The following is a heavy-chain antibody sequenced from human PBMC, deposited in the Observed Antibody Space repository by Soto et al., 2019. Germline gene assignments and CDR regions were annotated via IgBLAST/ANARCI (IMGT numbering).Heavy chain of an antibody. CDR3: TRDSIFTA. Sequence: VQLVESGGGLVQPGGSLRLSCAGSGFTFSGYWMYWVRQTPGKGLVWVSRINSDGSIRNYADSVKGRFTISRDDAKNTLYLQMNSLRAEDTAVYYCTRDSIFTAWGQGTLVTVSS. J-gene: IGHJ5*02. CDR1: GFTFSGYW. CDR2: INSDGSIR. V-gene: IGHV3-74*01.